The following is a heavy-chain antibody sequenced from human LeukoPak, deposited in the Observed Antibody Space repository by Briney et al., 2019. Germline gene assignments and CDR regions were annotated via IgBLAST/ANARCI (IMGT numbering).Heavy chain of an antibody. CDR3: ARDSGSYQGLDY. CDR2: IIPIFGTA. J-gene: IGHJ4*02. CDR1: GGTFSSYA. Sequence: SVKVSCKASGGTFSSYAISWVRQAPGQGLEWMGGIIPIFGTANYAQKFQGRVTITADESTSTAYMELSSLRSEDTAVYYCARDSGSYQGLDYWGQGTLVTVSS. D-gene: IGHD1-26*01. V-gene: IGHV1-69*13.